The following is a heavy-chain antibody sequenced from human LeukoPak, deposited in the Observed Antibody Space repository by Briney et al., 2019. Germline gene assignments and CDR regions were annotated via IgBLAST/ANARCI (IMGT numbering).Heavy chain of an antibody. J-gene: IGHJ3*02. CDR1: GFTFSRYW. CDR2: IFSDGTIT. D-gene: IGHD3-9*01. Sequence: PGGSLRLSCAASGFTFSRYWMHWIRQAPGKGVGWVSAIFSDGTITRYADSVKGRFTISRDNARNTLYLQMDSLRAEDTAAYYCVTLTGPLENAFDIWGQGTMVTVSS. V-gene: IGHV3-74*01. CDR3: VTLTGPLENAFDI.